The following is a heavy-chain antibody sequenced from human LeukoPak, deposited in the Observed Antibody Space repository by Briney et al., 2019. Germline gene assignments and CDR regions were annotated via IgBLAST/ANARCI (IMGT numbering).Heavy chain of an antibody. CDR3: AREGYYGSGSPPSLYFDY. CDR1: GFTFTTYA. CDR2: ISGSGGST. J-gene: IGHJ4*02. Sequence: PGGSLRLSCAASGFTFTTYAMSWVRQAPGKGLEWVSHISGSGGSTYFADSVKGRFTISRDNSRSTLYLQMNSLRPEDTAIYYCAREGYYGSGSPPSLYFDYWGQGTLSPSPQ. D-gene: IGHD3-10*01. V-gene: IGHV3-23*01.